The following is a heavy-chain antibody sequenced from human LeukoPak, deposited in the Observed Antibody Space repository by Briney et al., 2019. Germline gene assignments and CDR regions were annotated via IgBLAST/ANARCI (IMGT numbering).Heavy chain of an antibody. Sequence: GASVKVSCKASGYTFTSYGISWVRQAPGQGLEWMGWISAYNGNTNYAQKLQGRVTMTTDTSTSTAYMELSRLRSDDTAVYYCARNYDILTGLFPGYWGQGTLVTVSS. D-gene: IGHD3-9*01. V-gene: IGHV1-18*01. CDR1: GYTFTSYG. CDR3: ARNYDILTGLFPGY. CDR2: ISAYNGNT. J-gene: IGHJ4*02.